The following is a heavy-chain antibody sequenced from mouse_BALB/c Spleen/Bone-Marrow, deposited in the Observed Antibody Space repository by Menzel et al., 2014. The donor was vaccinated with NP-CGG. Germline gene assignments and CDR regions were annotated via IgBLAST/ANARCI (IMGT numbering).Heavy chain of an antibody. Sequence: QVQLQQSGAELVKPGASVKMSCKASGYTFTSYWMHWVKQRPGQGLEWIGTIDPSDSYTSYNQKFKGKATLTVDTSSSTAYMQLSSLTSEDSAVYYCTRRHTTVEQAWFAYWGQGTLVTVSA. CDR2: IDPSDSYT. V-gene: IGHV1S127*01. CDR3: TRRHTTVEQAWFAY. CDR1: GYTFTSYW. D-gene: IGHD1-1*01. J-gene: IGHJ3*01.